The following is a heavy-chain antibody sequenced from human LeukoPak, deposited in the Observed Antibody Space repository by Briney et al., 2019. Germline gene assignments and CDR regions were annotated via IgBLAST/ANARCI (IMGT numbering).Heavy chain of an antibody. Sequence: GRSLRLSCAASGFTFSNAWMSWVRQAPGKGLEWVGRINTKTDGGTTDYAAPVKGRFSISRDDSKATLYLQMNSLKPEDTAVYYCTTGLGDNWGQGTLVTVSS. CDR1: GFTFSNAW. CDR2: INTKTDGGTT. D-gene: IGHD3-16*01. CDR3: TTGLGDN. V-gene: IGHV3-15*01. J-gene: IGHJ4*02.